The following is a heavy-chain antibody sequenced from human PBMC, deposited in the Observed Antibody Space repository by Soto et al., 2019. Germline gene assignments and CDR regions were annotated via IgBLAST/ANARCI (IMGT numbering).Heavy chain of an antibody. J-gene: IGHJ4*02. D-gene: IGHD2-8*02. CDR1: GFTFSSYA. CDR3: ARHKRRGVLLSDF. Sequence: QVQLVESGGGVVQPGRSLRLSCAASGFTFSSYALHWVRQAPGKGLDWVAVISSDVNYKYYADSVKGRFTISRDNSKNRLYLQRNRLRAEDTVVYYCARHKRRGVLLSDFWGQGTLVSVSS. V-gene: IGHV3-30-3*01. CDR2: ISSDVNYK.